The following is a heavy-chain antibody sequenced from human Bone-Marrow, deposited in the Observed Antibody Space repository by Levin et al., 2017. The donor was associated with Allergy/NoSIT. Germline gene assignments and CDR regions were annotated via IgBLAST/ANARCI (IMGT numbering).Heavy chain of an antibody. CDR1: GGSISSGGYF. Sequence: PSETLSLTCTVSGGSISSGGYFWSWIRQHPGKGLEWIGYIYYGGSTYYNPSLKSRLTISEDTSKNQFSLTLSSVTAADTAVYYCARGHSGYNSFVDYWGQGTLVTVSS. D-gene: IGHD5-12*01. CDR2: IYYGGST. J-gene: IGHJ4*02. V-gene: IGHV4-31*03. CDR3: ARGHSGYNSFVDY.